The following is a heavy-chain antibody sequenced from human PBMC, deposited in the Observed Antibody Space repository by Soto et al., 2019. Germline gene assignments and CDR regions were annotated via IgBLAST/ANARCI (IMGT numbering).Heavy chain of an antibody. Sequence: GESLQISCQGSGYSFASYWIGWVRQLPGKDLEWMGIIYPGDSDTRYSPSFQGQVTISADKSLRTAYLQWTSLKASDTALYYCARTRSFTLGFYYDGMDVWSQGTTVTVS. V-gene: IGHV5-51*01. CDR3: ARTRSFTLGFYYDGMDV. CDR1: GYSFASYW. J-gene: IGHJ6*02. CDR2: IYPGDSDT. D-gene: IGHD6-6*01.